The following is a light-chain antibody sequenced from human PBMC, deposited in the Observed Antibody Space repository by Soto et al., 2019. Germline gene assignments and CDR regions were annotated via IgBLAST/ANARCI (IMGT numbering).Light chain of an antibody. CDR2: DTS. Sequence: EVVMRQSPATPSVSPGEGATLSCRASQGIGDTLAWYQHKPGQTPRLLIYDTSTRATGVPTRFSGSGSGTEFTLTISSLQPDDFATYYCQHYNSYSEAFGQGTKVDIK. J-gene: IGKJ1*01. V-gene: IGKV3-15*01. CDR1: QGIGDT. CDR3: QHYNSYSEA.